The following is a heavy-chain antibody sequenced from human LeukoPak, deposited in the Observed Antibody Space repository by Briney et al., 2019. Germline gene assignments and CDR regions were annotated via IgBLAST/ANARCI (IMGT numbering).Heavy chain of an antibody. CDR1: GGSISRYY. CDR3: ARELRTILGVSGGYYYYYMDV. J-gene: IGHJ6*03. V-gene: IGHV4-4*07. Sequence: SETPSLTCSVSGGSISRYYWSWIRQPAGKRLEWIGRIFGSGNTNHNPSLQSRITMSLDTSKNQFSLKVRSVTAADTAVYYCARELRTILGVSGGYYYYYMDVWGKGTTVTVSS. D-gene: IGHD3-3*01. CDR2: IFGSGNT.